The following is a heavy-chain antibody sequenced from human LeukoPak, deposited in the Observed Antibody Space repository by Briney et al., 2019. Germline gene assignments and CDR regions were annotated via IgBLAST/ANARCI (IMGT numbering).Heavy chain of an antibody. CDR1: GYTLTELS. CDR2: FDPEDGET. CDR3: AREWSGGSYLFSYMDV. Sequence: ASVKVSCKVSGYTLTELSMHWVRQAPGKGLEWMGGFDPEDGETIYAQKFQGRVTMTEDTSTDTAYMELRSLRSDDTAVYYCAREWSGGSYLFSYMDVWGKGTTVTVSS. D-gene: IGHD1-26*01. V-gene: IGHV1-24*01. J-gene: IGHJ6*03.